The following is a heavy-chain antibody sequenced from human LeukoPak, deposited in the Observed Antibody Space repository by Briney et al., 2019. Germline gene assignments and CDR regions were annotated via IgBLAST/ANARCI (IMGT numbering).Heavy chain of an antibody. V-gene: IGHV4-59*01. CDR1: GGSISNYY. D-gene: IGHD6-13*01. Sequence: SETLSLTCSVSGGSISNYYWSWIRQSPWKGLEWIGFIYYTGTTNYNPSLKSRVTISVDTSKNQFSLKLSSVTAADTAVYYCARAGANGIEAAGSLRYWGQGTLVTVSS. J-gene: IGHJ4*02. CDR2: IYYTGTT. CDR3: ARAGANGIEAAGSLRY.